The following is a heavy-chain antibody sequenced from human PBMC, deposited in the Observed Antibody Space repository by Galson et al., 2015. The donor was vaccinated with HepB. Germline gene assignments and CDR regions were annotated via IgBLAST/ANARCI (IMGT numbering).Heavy chain of an antibody. CDR1: GGSFSGYY. CDR2: INHSGST. V-gene: IGHV4-34*01. D-gene: IGHD3/OR15-3a*01. CDR3: ARVVHPPGLAPIDY. Sequence: SETLSLTCAVYGGSFSGYYWSWIRQPPGKGLEWIGEINHSGSTNYNPSLKSRVTISVDTSKNQFSLKLSSVTAADTAVYYCARVVHPPGLAPIDYWGQGTLVTVSS. J-gene: IGHJ4*02.